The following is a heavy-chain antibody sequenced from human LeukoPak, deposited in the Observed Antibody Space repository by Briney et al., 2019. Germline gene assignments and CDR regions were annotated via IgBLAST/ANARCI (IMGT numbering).Heavy chain of an antibody. CDR3: ARRGTYYGDSMDY. D-gene: IGHD4-17*01. CDR2: ISNKGGST. J-gene: IGHJ4*02. Sequence: PGGSLRLSCAASGFTFSTYAMHWVRQAPGKGLEYVSAISNKGGSTYYANSVKGRFTISRDNSKNTLYLHMSSLRAEDMAVYHCARRGTYYGDSMDYWGQGTLVTVSS. V-gene: IGHV3-64*01. CDR1: GFTFSTYA.